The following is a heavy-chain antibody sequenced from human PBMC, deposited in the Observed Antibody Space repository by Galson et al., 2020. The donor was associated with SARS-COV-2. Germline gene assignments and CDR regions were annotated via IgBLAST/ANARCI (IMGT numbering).Heavy chain of an antibody. CDR3: ARDYLVVVPAAMGYYYYYGMDV. D-gene: IGHD2-2*01. J-gene: IGHJ6*02. CDR1: GYTFTSYA. V-gene: IGHV7-4-1*02. Sequence: ASVKVSCKASGYTFTSYAMNWVRQAPGQGLEWMGWINTNTGNPTYAQGFTGRFVFSLDTSVSTAYLQISSLKAEDTAVYYCARDYLVVVPAAMGYYYYYGMDVCGQGTTVTVSS. CDR2: INTNTGNP.